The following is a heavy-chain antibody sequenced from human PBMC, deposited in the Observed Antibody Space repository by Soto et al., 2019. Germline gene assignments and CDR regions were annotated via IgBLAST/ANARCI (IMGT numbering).Heavy chain of an antibody. CDR2: ISLGGGST. CDR1: GFTFGIYS. J-gene: IGHJ4*02. V-gene: IGHV3-23*01. CDR3: AKVPAAMK. Sequence: PGGSLRLSCAASGFTFGIYSMSWVRQAPGKGLEWVSSISLGGGSTFYADSVKGRFTISRDDSRNTLYLQMNSLRAEDTAVYYCAKVPAAMKWGQGTLVTVSS. D-gene: IGHD2-2*01.